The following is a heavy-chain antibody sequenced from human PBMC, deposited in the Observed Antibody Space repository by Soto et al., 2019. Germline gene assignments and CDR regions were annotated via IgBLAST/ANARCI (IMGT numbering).Heavy chain of an antibody. CDR3: TVLKSGYESFDY. Sequence: ASVKVSCKASGGTFSSYTISWVRQAPGQGLEWMGRIIPILGIANYAQKFQGRVTITADKSTSTAYMELSSLRSEDTALYYCTVLKSGYESFDYWGQGTQVTVSS. CDR1: GGTFSSYT. V-gene: IGHV1-69*02. D-gene: IGHD5-12*01. J-gene: IGHJ4*02. CDR2: IIPILGIA.